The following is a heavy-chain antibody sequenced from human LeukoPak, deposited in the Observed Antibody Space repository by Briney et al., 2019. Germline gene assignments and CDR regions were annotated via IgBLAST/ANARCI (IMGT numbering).Heavy chain of an antibody. J-gene: IGHJ4*02. V-gene: IGHV1-8*01. CDR1: GYTFTSYD. CDR2: MNPNSGNT. Sequence: ASVKVSCKASGYTFTSYDINWVRQATGQGLEWMGWMNPNSGNTGYAQKFQGRVTMTGNTSISTAYMELSSLRSEDTAVYYCARGTPGIVVVPAANDYWGQGTLVTVSS. D-gene: IGHD2-2*01. CDR3: ARGTPGIVVVPAANDY.